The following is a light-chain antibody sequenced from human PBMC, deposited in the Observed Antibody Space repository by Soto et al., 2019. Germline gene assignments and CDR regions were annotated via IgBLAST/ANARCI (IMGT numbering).Light chain of an antibody. CDR2: DAS. J-gene: IGKJ5*01. CDR1: QSVSSY. CDR3: QQYDNWPPIT. Sequence: EIVMTQAPATLSVSPGERATLSWRASQSVSSYLAWYQQKPGQAPRLLIYDASNRATGIPARFSGSGSGTDFTLTISSLLSEDFAVYYCQQYDNWPPITFGQGTQLEIK. V-gene: IGKV3D-15*01.